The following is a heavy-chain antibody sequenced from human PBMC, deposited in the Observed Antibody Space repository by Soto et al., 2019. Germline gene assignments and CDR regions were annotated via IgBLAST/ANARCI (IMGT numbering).Heavy chain of an antibody. CDR3: ARDYYYYDSSGYSGGDAFDI. CDR2: INPNSGGT. CDR1: GYTFTGYY. V-gene: IGHV1-2*04. D-gene: IGHD3-22*01. Sequence: ASVKVSCKASGYTFTGYYMHWVRQAPGQGLEWMGWINPNSGGTNYAQRFQGWVTMTRDTSISTAYMELSRLRSDDTAVYYCARDYYYYDSSGYSGGDAFDIWGQGTMVTVS. J-gene: IGHJ3*02.